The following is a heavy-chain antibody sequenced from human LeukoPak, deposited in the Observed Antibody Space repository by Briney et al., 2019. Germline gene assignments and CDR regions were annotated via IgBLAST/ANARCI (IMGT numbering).Heavy chain of an antibody. J-gene: IGHJ3*02. CDR1: GFTFSGYG. CDR3: AKEYYYDSSGYSDAIDI. Sequence: PGGSLRLSCAASGFTFSGYGMHWVRQAPGKGLEWVAVISYDGSNKYYADSVKGRFTISRDNSKNTLYLQMNSLRAEDTAVYYCAKEYYYDSSGYSDAIDIWGQGTMVTVSS. D-gene: IGHD3-22*01. V-gene: IGHV3-30*18. CDR2: ISYDGSNK.